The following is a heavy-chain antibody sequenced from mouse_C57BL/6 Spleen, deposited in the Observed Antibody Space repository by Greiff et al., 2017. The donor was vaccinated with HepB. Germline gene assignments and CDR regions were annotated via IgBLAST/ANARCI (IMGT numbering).Heavy chain of an antibody. CDR1: GFTFSSYA. CDR3: TRDGYDYPFDY. V-gene: IGHV5-9-1*02. CDR2: ISSGGDYI. J-gene: IGHJ2*01. Sequence: EVKVVESGEGLVKPGGSLKLSCAASGFTFSSYAMSWVRQTPEKRLEWVAYISSGGDYIYYADTVKGRFTISRDNARNTLYLQMSSLKSEDTAMYYCTRDGYDYPFDYWGQGTTLTVSS. D-gene: IGHD2-4*01.